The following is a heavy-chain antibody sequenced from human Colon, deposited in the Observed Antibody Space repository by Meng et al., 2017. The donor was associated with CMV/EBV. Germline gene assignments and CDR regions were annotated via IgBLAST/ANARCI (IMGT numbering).Heavy chain of an antibody. CDR2: ISPYNGDT. V-gene: IGHV1-18*01. J-gene: IGHJ4*02. CDR3: ARELARGGY. Sequence: VNLGQSGAEVKKPGASVKVSCKTSGYTFTNFGISWVRQAPGQGLEWMAYISPYNGDTNYAQRFQGRVALTIDTSTSTVYMELGSLTSDDTAMYYCARELARGGYWGQGTLVTVS. CDR1: GYTFTNFG.